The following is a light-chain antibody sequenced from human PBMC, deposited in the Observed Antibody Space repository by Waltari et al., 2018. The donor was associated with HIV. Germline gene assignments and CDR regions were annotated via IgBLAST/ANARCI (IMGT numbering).Light chain of an antibody. CDR2: GAS. V-gene: IGKV3-15*01. CDR3: QQYNNWPGT. CDR1: QSVKNN. J-gene: IGKJ1*01. Sequence: EIVMTQSPATLSVSPGERATLSCRASQSVKNNLAWYQQKPGQAPRILFYGASTRVTGIPARFSGSGSETESTLTISSLQSEDFAVYYCQQYNNWPGTFGQGTKVEIE.